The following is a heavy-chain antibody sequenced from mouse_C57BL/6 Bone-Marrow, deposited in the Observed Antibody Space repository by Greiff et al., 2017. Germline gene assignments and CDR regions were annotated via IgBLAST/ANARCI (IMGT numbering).Heavy chain of an antibody. Sequence: QVQLQQPGAELVKPGASVKMSCKASGYTFTSYWITWVKQRPGQGLEWIGDIYPGSGSTTYNEKFKSKATLTVDKASSTAYMQLSSLTSEDSAVYYCARFGESSGRFAYWGQGTLVTVSA. CDR1: GYTFTSYW. J-gene: IGHJ3*01. V-gene: IGHV1-55*01. CDR3: ARFGESSGRFAY. CDR2: IYPGSGST. D-gene: IGHD3-2*02.